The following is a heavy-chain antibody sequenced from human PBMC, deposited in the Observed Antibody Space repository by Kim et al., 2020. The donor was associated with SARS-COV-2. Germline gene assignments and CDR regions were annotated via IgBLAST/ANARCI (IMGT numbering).Heavy chain of an antibody. J-gene: IGHJ4*02. CDR1: GYSFTSYW. V-gene: IGHV5-51*01. D-gene: IGHD3-22*01. CDR2: IYPGDSDT. Sequence: GESLKISCKGSGYSFTSYWIGWVRQMPGKGLEWMGIIYPGDSDTRYSPSFQGQVTISADKSISTAYLQWSSLKASDTAMYYCARQGRWHYYDSSGSYFDYWGQGTLVTVSS. CDR3: ARQGRWHYYDSSGSYFDY.